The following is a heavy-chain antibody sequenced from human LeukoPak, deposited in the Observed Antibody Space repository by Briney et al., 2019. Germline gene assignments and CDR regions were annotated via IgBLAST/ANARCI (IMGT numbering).Heavy chain of an antibody. V-gene: IGHV1-46*01. D-gene: IGHD6-13*01. J-gene: IGHJ6*03. Sequence: GASVKVSCKASGYTFTSYYMHWVRQAPGQGLEWMGIINPSGGSTSYAQKFQGRVTMTRDTSTSTVYMELSSLRSEDTAVYYCASAGTYPSADYYYYYYMDVWGKGTTVTISS. CDR2: INPSGGST. CDR1: GYTFTSYY. CDR3: ASAGTYPSADYYYYYYMDV.